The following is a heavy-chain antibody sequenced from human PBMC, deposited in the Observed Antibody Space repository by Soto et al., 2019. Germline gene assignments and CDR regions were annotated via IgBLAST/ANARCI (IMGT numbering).Heavy chain of an antibody. V-gene: IGHV1-18*01. CDR1: GYTFTSYG. Sequence: GASVKVSCKASGYTFTSYGISWVRQAPGQGLEWMGWISAYNGNTNYAQKLQGRVTMTTDTSTSTAYMELRSLRSDDTAVYYCARDFPLPYSSSWYSGNFDYWGQGTLVTVSS. J-gene: IGHJ4*02. CDR2: ISAYNGNT. D-gene: IGHD6-13*01. CDR3: ARDFPLPYSSSWYSGNFDY.